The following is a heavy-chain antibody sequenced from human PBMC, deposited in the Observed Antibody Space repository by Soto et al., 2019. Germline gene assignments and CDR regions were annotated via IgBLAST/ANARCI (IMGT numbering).Heavy chain of an antibody. CDR1: GFTFSSYW. CDR3: ARSGDYGDHNWFDP. Sequence: GGSLRLSCAASGFTFSSYWMSWVRQAPGKGLEWVANIKQDGSEKYYVDSVKGRFTISRDNAKNSLYLQMNSLRAEDTAVYYCARSGDYGDHNWFDPWGQGTLVTVSS. D-gene: IGHD4-17*01. V-gene: IGHV3-7*01. CDR2: IKQDGSEK. J-gene: IGHJ5*02.